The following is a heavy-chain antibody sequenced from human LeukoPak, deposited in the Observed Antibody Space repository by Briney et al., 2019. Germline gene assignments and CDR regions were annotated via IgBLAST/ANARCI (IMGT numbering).Heavy chain of an antibody. Sequence: PGGSLRLSCAASGFTVSSNYMSWVRQAPGKGLEWVSVIYSGGSTYYADSVKGRFTISRDNSKNTLYPQMNSLRAEDTAVYYCARAREDYYDSSGYPLYYYYGMDVWGQGTTVTVSS. V-gene: IGHV3-66*01. CDR1: GFTVSSNY. CDR2: IYSGGST. J-gene: IGHJ6*02. CDR3: ARAREDYYDSSGYPLYYYYGMDV. D-gene: IGHD3-22*01.